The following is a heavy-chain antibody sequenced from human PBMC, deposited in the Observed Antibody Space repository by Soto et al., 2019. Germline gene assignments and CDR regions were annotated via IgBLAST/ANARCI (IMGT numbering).Heavy chain of an antibody. V-gene: IGHV3-66*01. D-gene: IGHD5-12*01. CDR1: GFTVSRNY. J-gene: IGHJ4*02. CDR3: ARGPRDGYNFDY. CDR2: IYSGGNT. Sequence: EVPLVESGGDLVQSGGSLRLSCAASGFTVSRNYMTWVRQAPGKGLEWVSVIYSGGNTYYTDSVKGRFTISRDNSKNTLYLQMNSLRAEDTAVYYCARGPRDGYNFDYWGQGTLVTVSS.